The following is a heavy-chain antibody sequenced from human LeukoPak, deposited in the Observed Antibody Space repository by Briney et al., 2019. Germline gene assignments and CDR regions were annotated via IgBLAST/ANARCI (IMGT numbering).Heavy chain of an antibody. CDR2: IHYSGST. V-gene: IGHV4-59*01. CDR1: GDSLSSYY. Sequence: PSETLSLTCTVYGDSLSSYYWSWIRQPPGKGLEWIGYIHYSGSTNYKPSLKSRVTISVDTSKNQFSLKLRSVTAADPVLYCCARGGYYGSVNDFRFDPWGKGTLVTVS. J-gene: IGHJ5*02. CDR3: ARGGYYGSVNDFRFDP. D-gene: IGHD3-10*01.